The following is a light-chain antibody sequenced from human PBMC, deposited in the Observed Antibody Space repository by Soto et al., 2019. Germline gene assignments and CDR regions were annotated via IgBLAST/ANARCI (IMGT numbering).Light chain of an antibody. V-gene: IGKV3-15*01. CDR3: QQYNNWPYT. CDR1: QSVSSN. CDR2: GAS. J-gene: IGKJ2*01. Sequence: EIVMTQSPATVSVSPGYRATLSCRASQSVSSNLAWYQQKHGQAPRLLIYGASTRATGIPARFSGSGSGTEFTLTISSLQSEDFAVYYCQQYNNWPYTFGQGTKLEIK.